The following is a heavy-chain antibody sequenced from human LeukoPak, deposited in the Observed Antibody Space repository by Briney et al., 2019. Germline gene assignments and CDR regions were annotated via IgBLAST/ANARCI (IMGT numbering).Heavy chain of an antibody. CDR2: IRQDGSEK. CDR3: ARDGTAAGLYFDL. Sequence: GGSLRLSCAASGFTFSTYWMSWVRQAPGKGLEWVASIRQDGSEKTYVDSVKGRFTISRDNTKNSLSLQVNSLRVEDTAVYYCARDGTAAGLYFDLWGQGTLVTVSS. D-gene: IGHD6-13*01. CDR1: GFTFSTYW. V-gene: IGHV3-7*01. J-gene: IGHJ4*01.